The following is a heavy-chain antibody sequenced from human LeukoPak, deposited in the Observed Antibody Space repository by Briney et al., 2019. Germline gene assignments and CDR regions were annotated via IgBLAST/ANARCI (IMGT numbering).Heavy chain of an antibody. CDR2: ITAGVGTT. J-gene: IGHJ4*02. Sequence: PGGSLRLSCAASGFTFNTYAMSWVRQAPGKGLEWVSAITAGVGTTYYADCVKGRFTISRDDSKNTLYLQMNSLRAEDTALYYCAKGGDRYSGYDYDDYWGQGTLVTVSS. CDR3: AKGGDRYSGYDYDDY. D-gene: IGHD5-12*01. V-gene: IGHV3-23*01. CDR1: GFTFNTYA.